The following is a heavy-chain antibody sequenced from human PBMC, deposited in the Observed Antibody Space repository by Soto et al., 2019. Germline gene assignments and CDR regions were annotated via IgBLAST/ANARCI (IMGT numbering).Heavy chain of an antibody. CDR1: GFTFSSYS. V-gene: IGHV3-21*01. Sequence: GGSLRLSCAASGFTFSSYSMNWVRQAPGKGLEWVSSISSSSYIYYADSVKGRFTISRDNAKNSLYLQMNSLRAEDTAVYYCARKLELLFDAFDIWGQGTMVTVSS. J-gene: IGHJ3*02. CDR2: ISSSSYI. CDR3: ARKLELLFDAFDI. D-gene: IGHD1-7*01.